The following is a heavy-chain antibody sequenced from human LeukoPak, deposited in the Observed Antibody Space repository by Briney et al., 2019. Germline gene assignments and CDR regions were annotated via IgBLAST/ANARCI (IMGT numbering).Heavy chain of an antibody. J-gene: IGHJ4*02. CDR1: GFTVSSNY. V-gene: IGHV3-53*01. Sequence: GGSLRLSCAASGFTVSSNYMSWVRQAPGKGLEWVSVIYSGGSTYYADSVKGRFTISRDNSKNTLYLQMNSLRAEDTAVYYCAKGDYYYDSSGNDYWGQGTLVTVSS. D-gene: IGHD3-22*01. CDR3: AKGDYYYDSSGNDY. CDR2: IYSGGST.